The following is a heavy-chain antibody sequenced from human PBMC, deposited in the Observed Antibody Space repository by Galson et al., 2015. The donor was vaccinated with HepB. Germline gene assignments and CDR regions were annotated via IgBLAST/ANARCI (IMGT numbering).Heavy chain of an antibody. CDR2: ISGSGGST. CDR3: AKDRPYGLRGSY. CDR1: GFTFSSYA. D-gene: IGHD3-10*01. Sequence: SLRLSCAASGFTFSSYAMSWVRQAPGKGLEWVSAISGSGGSTYYADSVKGRSTISRDNSKNTLYLQMNSLRAEDTAVYYCAKDRPYGLRGSYWGQGTLVTVSS. J-gene: IGHJ4*02. V-gene: IGHV3-23*01.